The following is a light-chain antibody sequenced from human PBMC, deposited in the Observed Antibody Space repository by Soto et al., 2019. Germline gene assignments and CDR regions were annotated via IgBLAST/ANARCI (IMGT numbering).Light chain of an antibody. V-gene: IGLV2-8*01. CDR2: EVS. J-gene: IGLJ1*01. CDR1: SSVVGGYNY. CDR3: SSYAGGNV. Sequence: QSVLTQPPSASGSPGQSVTISCTGTSSVVGGYNYVSWYQQHPGKAPKLMIYEVSKRPSGVPDRFSGSKSGNTASLTVSGLQAEDEADYYCSSYAGGNVFGTGTKVTVL.